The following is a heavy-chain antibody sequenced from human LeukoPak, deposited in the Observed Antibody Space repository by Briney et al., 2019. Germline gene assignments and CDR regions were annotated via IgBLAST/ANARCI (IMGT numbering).Heavy chain of an antibody. CDR3: ARGYYYGSGTYYKA. CDR1: GGSISSGSYY. Sequence: SETLSLTCTVSGGSISSGSYYWSWIRQPAGKGLEWIGRIYTSGSTNYNPSLNSRVTISGDTSKNQFSLKLNSVTAADTAVYYCARGYYYGSGTYYKAWGQGTLVTVSS. D-gene: IGHD3-10*01. J-gene: IGHJ5*02. CDR2: IYTSGST. V-gene: IGHV4-61*02.